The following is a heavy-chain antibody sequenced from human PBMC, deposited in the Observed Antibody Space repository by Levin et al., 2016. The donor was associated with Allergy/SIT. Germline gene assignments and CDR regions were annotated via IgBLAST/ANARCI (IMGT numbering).Heavy chain of an antibody. Sequence: SETLSLTCTVSGGSISTGDNYWGWIRQPPGKEPEWIGGIHYSGSTYYNPSLKSRVTISMDTSKNQFSLNLSSVTAADTAVYYCTKAHRSSWYSVGHFDPWGQGTLVTVSS. D-gene: IGHD6-13*01. V-gene: IGHV4-39*01. J-gene: IGHJ5*02. CDR3: TKAHRSSWYSVGHFDP. CDR1: GGSISTGDNY. CDR2: IHYSGST.